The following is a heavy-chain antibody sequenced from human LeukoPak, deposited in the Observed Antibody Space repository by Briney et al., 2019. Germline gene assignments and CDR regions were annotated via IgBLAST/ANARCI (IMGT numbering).Heavy chain of an antibody. CDR1: GYTFTSYE. D-gene: IGHD3-3*02. Sequence: ASVKVSCKASGYTFTSYEINWVRQATGQGLEWMGWMNPNSDNTGYAQKFQGRVTITRNTSISTAYMELSSLRSEDTAVYYCARRHFWSGYLDYWGQGTLVTVSS. CDR2: MNPNSDNT. V-gene: IGHV1-8*01. CDR3: ARRHFWSGYLDY. J-gene: IGHJ4*02.